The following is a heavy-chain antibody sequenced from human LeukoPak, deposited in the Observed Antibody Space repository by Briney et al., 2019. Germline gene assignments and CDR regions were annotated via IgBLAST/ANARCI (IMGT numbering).Heavy chain of an antibody. J-gene: IGHJ5*02. CDR1: GYSFTSYW. CDR3: ARQRGLRITIFGVDSNWFDP. V-gene: IGHV5-51*01. D-gene: IGHD3-3*01. Sequence: GESLKISCKGSGYSFTSYWIGWVRQMPGKGLECMGIIYPGDSDTRYSPSFQGQVTISADKSISAAYLQWSSLKASDTAMYYCARQRGLRITIFGVDSNWFDPWGQGTPVTVSS. CDR2: IYPGDSDT.